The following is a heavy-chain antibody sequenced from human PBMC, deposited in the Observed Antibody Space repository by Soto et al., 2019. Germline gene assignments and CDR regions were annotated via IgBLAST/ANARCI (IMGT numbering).Heavy chain of an antibody. J-gene: IGHJ4*02. Sequence: QVQLVESGGGVVQPGRSLRLSCAASGFTFSSYAMHWVRQAPGKGLEWVAVISYDGSNKYYADSVKGRFTISRDNSKNTLYLQXNSLRXEDTXXCYXAKXXXXXSXSYFDYWGQGTLVTVSS. V-gene: IGHV3-30*18. CDR1: GFTFSSYA. CDR2: ISYDGSNK. D-gene: IGHD3-10*01. CDR3: AKXXXXXSXSYFDY.